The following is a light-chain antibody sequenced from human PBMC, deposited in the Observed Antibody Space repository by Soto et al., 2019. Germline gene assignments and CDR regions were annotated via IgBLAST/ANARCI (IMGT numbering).Light chain of an antibody. CDR1: QGISSY. CDR3: QQVTVYPST. J-gene: IGKJ4*01. Sequence: IQLTQSPSSMHASVGDRVTLSCRASQGISSYFGWYQQKPGEAPNLLIYDASTLHSGVPSRFSGGGSGTDFTLTISSLQPADFATYYCQQVTVYPSTFGGGTKVDIK. V-gene: IGKV1-9*01. CDR2: DAS.